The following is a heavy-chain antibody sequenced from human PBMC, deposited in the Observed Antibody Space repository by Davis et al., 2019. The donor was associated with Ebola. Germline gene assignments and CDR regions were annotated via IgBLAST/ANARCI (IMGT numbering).Heavy chain of an antibody. Sequence: PGGSLRLSCAASGFTFSDYDMNWVRQAPGKGLEWVSSISRTGSSIYYADSVKGRFTISRDNAKDSLYLQMNSLRDEDTAVYYCARGWSGLHWGQGTLVTVSS. CDR2: ISRTGSSI. CDR1: GFTFSDYD. J-gene: IGHJ4*02. D-gene: IGHD6-25*01. CDR3: ARGWSGLH. V-gene: IGHV3-48*02.